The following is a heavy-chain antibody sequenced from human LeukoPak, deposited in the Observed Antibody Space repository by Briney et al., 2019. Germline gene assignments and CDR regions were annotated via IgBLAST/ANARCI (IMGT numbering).Heavy chain of an antibody. CDR2: ISGSGGST. Sequence: GGSLRLSCAASGFTFSSYAMSWVRQAPGKGLEWVSAISGSGGSTYYADSVKGRFTISRDNSKNTLYLQMNSLRAEGTAVYYCAKDYLYYYGSGSYYNDRDYWGQGTLVTVSS. V-gene: IGHV3-23*01. CDR1: GFTFSSYA. D-gene: IGHD3-10*01. J-gene: IGHJ4*02. CDR3: AKDYLYYYGSGSYYNDRDY.